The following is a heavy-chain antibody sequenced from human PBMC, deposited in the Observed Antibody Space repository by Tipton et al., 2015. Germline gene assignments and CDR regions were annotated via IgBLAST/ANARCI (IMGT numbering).Heavy chain of an antibody. CDR3: ARVLCGGDCYSVGD. V-gene: IGHV4-34*01. Sequence: TLSLTCAVYGGSLSGYYWSWIRQPPGKGLEWIGEMNHSGSTNYNPSLKSRVTISVDTSKNQFSLKLSSVTAADTAVYYCARVLCGGDCYSVGDWGQGTLVTVSS. CDR1: GGSLSGYY. CDR2: MNHSGST. D-gene: IGHD2-21*02. J-gene: IGHJ4*02.